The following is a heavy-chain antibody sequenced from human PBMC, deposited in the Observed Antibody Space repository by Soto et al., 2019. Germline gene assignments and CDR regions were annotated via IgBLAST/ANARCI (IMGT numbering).Heavy chain of an antibody. V-gene: IGHV3-73*02. CDR3: ASLIYDSSNFYDNDY. Sequence: EVQLVESGGGLVQPGGSLRLSCAASGFTFSGSSMHCVRQASVKGLEWVARSRSKANNYATTYAASVKGRFTISRDESKNTTYLQMNSLKTEDTAIYYCASLIYDSSNFYDNDYCGQGTLITVSS. CDR1: GFTFSGSS. D-gene: IGHD3-22*01. J-gene: IGHJ4*02. CDR2: SRSKANNYAT.